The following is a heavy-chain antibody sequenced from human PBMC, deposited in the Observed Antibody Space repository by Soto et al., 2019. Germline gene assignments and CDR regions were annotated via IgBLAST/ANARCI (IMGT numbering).Heavy chain of an antibody. D-gene: IGHD1-26*01. V-gene: IGHV4-59*12. Sequence: XTLSLPCAVYGGSFSTYYWNWIRQSPGKGLEMIGGIYCGGRNNYNPSLKSRVTISVDMSKNQFSLKLSSLTSSYTSIYFCSRGRGRWDYWSQGTLVTVSS. CDR2: IYCGGRN. J-gene: IGHJ4*02. CDR1: GGSFSTYY. CDR3: SRGRGRWDY.